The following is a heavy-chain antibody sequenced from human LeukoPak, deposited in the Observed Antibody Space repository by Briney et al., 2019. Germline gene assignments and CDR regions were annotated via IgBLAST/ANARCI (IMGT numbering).Heavy chain of an antibody. D-gene: IGHD2-15*01. CDR1: GFSFSNYA. CDR3: AKSLEVIASWFDP. J-gene: IGHJ5*02. Sequence: SGGSLRLSCAASGFSFSNYAMSWVRQAPGKGLEWVSGISGNSGGRTYYADSVEGRFTISRDKSKNTLYLQMNSLRVEDTAVYYCAKSLEVIASWFDPWGQGTLVTVSS. CDR2: ISGNSGGRT. V-gene: IGHV3-23*01.